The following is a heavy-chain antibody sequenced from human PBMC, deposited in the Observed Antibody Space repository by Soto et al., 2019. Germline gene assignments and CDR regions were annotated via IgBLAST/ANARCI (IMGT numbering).Heavy chain of an antibody. J-gene: IGHJ3*02. CDR3: ARDQVPGLDAFDI. V-gene: IGHV3-21*01. CDR2: ISRSAGNT. CDR1: GFTFSSYS. Sequence: GALRLSCAASGFTFSSYSMNWVRQAPGKGLEWVSSISRSAGNTYYADSVKGRFTISRDNAKNSMYLQMNSLRAEDTAVYYCARDQVPGLDAFDIWGQGTMVTVSS.